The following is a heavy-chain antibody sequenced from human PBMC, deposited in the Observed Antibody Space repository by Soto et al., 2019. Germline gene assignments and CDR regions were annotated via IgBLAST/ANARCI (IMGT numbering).Heavy chain of an antibody. CDR2: ISYDGNNK. J-gene: IGHJ6*02. CDR3: ARAGCDGGSCYTLVGLRYGMDV. Sequence: QVQLVESGGDVVQPGRSLRLSCAASGFTFSSYAMYWVRQAPGKGLEWVAVISYDGNNKYYADSVKGRFTISRDNSKNTLYRQMNSLRAEDMSVYYCARAGCDGGSCYTLVGLRYGMDVWGQGTTVTVSS. D-gene: IGHD2-15*01. V-gene: IGHV3-30-3*01. CDR1: GFTFSSYA.